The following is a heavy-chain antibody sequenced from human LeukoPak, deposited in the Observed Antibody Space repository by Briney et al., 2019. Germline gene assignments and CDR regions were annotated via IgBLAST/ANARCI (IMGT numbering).Heavy chain of an antibody. Sequence: SETLSLTCTVSGGSISSGSYYWGWIRQPPGKGLEWIGSIYYSGSTYYNPSLKSRVTISVDTSKNQFSLKLSSVTAADTAVYYCARASGDYYDSSGYYPNWFDPWGQGTLVTVSS. CDR1: GGSISSGSYY. J-gene: IGHJ5*02. V-gene: IGHV4-39*07. CDR2: IYYSGST. CDR3: ARASGDYYDSSGYYPNWFDP. D-gene: IGHD3-22*01.